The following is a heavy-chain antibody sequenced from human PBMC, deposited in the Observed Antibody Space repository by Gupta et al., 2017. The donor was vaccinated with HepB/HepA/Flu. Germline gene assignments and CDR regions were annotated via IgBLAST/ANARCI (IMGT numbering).Heavy chain of an antibody. D-gene: IGHD6-13*01. J-gene: IGHJ4*02. CDR2: ISGSGGST. Sequence: EVQLLESGGGLVQPGGSLSLSCAASGFTFSSYAVSWFRQAPGKGLEWVSAISGSGGSTYYADSVKGRFTISRDNSKNTLYLQMNSLRAEDTAVYYCAKTPHQIIAAVIFDYWGQGTLVTVSS. CDR1: GFTFSSYA. CDR3: AKTPHQIIAAVIFDY. V-gene: IGHV3-23*01.